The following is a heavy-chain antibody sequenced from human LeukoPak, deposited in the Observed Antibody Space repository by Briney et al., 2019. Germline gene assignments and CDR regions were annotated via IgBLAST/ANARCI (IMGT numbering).Heavy chain of an antibody. V-gene: IGHV4-30-2*01. J-gene: IGHJ4*02. Sequence: SETLSLTCTVSGGSISSGGYYWSWIRQPPGEGLEWIGYIYHSGSTYYNPSLKSRVTISVDRSKNQFSLRLSSVTAADTAVYYCASQRTLGYCSSTSCPDYWGQGTLVTVSS. CDR2: IYHSGST. D-gene: IGHD2-2*01. CDR1: GGSISSGGYY. CDR3: ASQRTLGYCSSTSCPDY.